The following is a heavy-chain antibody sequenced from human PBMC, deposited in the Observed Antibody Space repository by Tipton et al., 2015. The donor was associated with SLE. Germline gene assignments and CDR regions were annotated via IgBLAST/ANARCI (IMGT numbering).Heavy chain of an antibody. J-gene: IGHJ4*02. D-gene: IGHD1-14*01. CDR1: GVSLSSHS. CDR3: ARRPPFEPLDY. Sequence: TLSLTCTVSGVSLSSHSWSWIRQSPGKGLEWLGYIHYSGTTNYNPSLKSRVTISIDTSKNQFSLKLSSMTAADTAVYYCARRPPFEPLDYWSQGTLVTVSS. V-gene: IGHV4-59*11. CDR2: IHYSGTT.